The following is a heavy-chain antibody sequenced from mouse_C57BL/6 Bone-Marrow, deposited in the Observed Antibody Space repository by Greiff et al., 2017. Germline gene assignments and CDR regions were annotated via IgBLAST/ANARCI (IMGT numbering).Heavy chain of an antibody. CDR1: GYTFTSYW. V-gene: IGHV1-61*01. J-gene: IGHJ2*01. CDR2: IYPSDSET. CDR3: ARNSYFDY. Sequence: QVQLQQPGAELVRPGSSVKLSCKASGYTFTSYWMDWVKQRPGQGLEWIGNIYPSDSETHYNQKFKDKATLTVDKSSSTAYMQLSSLTSEDSAVYYCARNSYFDYGGQGTTLTVSS.